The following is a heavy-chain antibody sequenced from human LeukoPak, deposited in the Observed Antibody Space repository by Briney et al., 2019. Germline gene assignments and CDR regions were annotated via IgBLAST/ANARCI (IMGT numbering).Heavy chain of an antibody. CDR2: IYPGDSRT. V-gene: IGHV5-51*01. CDR3: ARLGDSSGKRGAFDI. J-gene: IGHJ3*02. D-gene: IGHD3-22*01. CDR1: GYSFSSYW. Sequence: GESLKISCKGSGYSFSSYWIGWVRQMPGKGLEWMGIIYPGDSRTTYSPSFQGQVTISADKSISTAYLQWSSLKASDTAMYYCARLGDSSGKRGAFDIWGQGTMVTVSS.